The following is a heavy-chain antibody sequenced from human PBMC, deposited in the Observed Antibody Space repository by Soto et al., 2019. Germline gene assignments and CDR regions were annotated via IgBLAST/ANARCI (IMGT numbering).Heavy chain of an antibody. CDR2: INRPRSPT. D-gene: IGHD1-26*01. Sequence: GGSLSLSCSASGFTFGNYAMHWVRQAPGKGLEYLSYINRPRSPTYYADSVKGRFTVSRDNSDNTLYLQRSSLRTDDTAVYYCVKDLVGTRGFDCWGPGTLV. V-gene: IGHV3-64D*06. J-gene: IGHJ4*02. CDR1: GFTFGNYA. CDR3: VKDLVGTRGFDC.